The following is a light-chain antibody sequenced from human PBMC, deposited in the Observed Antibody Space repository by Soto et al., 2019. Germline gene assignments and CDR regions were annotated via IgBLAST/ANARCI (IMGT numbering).Light chain of an antibody. CDR1: QSVSSN. V-gene: IGKV3-15*01. CDR2: GAS. CDR3: QQYNNCPSLT. J-gene: IGKJ4*01. Sequence: EIVMTQSPATLSVSPGERATLSCRASQSVSSNLAWYQQKPGQAHRLLIYGASTRATGIPASFSGSGSGTEFTLTYGSLQSEDFAFYYCQQYNNCPSLTFGGETHVEIK.